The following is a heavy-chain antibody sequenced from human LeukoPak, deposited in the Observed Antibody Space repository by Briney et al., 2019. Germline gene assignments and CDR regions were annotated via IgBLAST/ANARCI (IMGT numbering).Heavy chain of an antibody. V-gene: IGHV3-23*01. D-gene: IGHD6-13*01. CDR2: ISGSGYST. Sequence: GGSLRLSCAASGFTFSSYAMTWVRQAPGKGLEWVSSISGSGYSTYYADSVKGRFIISRDNSKNTLYLQMNSLRGEDTAVYYCAKGVGIEGAGHFDPWGQGTVVTVSS. CDR1: GFTFSSYA. J-gene: IGHJ5*02. CDR3: AKGVGIEGAGHFDP.